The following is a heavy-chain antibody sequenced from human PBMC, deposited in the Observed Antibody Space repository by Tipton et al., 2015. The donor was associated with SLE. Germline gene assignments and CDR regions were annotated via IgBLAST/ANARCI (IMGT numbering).Heavy chain of an antibody. V-gene: IGHV4-4*07. CDR2: IYTSGST. D-gene: IGHD2-15*01. Sequence: TLSLTCTVSGGSISSYYWSWIRQPAGKGLEWIGRIYTSGSTNYNPSLKSRVTMSVDTSKNQFSLKLSPVTAADTAVYYCARHDPTTPDAFDIWGQGTMVTVSS. CDR3: ARHDPTTPDAFDI. J-gene: IGHJ3*02. CDR1: GGSISSYY.